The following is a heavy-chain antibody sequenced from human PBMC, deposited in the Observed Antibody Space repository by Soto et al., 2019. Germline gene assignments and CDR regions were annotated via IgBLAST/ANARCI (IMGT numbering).Heavy chain of an antibody. V-gene: IGHV3-30*04. CDR2: TSSDGTDN. J-gene: IGHJ3*02. CDR3: ARTYECAKSDCYRAFDI. D-gene: IGHD2-21*02. CDR1: GFTFSSYA. Sequence: QVQLVESGGGVILPGGSLRLSCAASGFTFSSYAMHWVRQAPGTGPEWVAATSSDGTDNVYADSVSGRFTISRDNSKNTLYVQMNSLRSEDAAVYYCARTYECAKSDCYRAFDIWGQGTMVTVSS.